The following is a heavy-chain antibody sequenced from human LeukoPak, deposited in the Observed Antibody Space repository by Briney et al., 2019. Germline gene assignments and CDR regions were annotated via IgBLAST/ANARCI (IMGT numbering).Heavy chain of an antibody. J-gene: IGHJ6*04. D-gene: IGHD3-16*02. V-gene: IGHV4-59*08. CDR1: GGSIGTYY. CDR3: ARHIGGGIEGRHV. CDR2: IYVTGST. Sequence: SETLSLTCIVSGGSIGTYYWSWIRQSPGKGLEWIGYIYVTGSTRYNPYLQSRVTISVDTSRNQFSLKMSSVTAADTGVYFCARHIGGGIEGRHVWGTGTKLTLFS.